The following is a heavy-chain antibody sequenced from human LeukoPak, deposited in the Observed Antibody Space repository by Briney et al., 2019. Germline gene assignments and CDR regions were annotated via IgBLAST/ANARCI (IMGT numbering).Heavy chain of an antibody. Sequence: SETLSLTCAVYGGSFGGYYWSWIRQPPGKGLEWIGEINHSGSTNYNPSLKSRVTISVDTSKNQFSLKLSSVTAADTAVYYCARTAVAGVWPYYFDYWGQGTLVTVSS. CDR2: INHSGST. V-gene: IGHV4-34*01. CDR3: ARTAVAGVWPYYFDY. D-gene: IGHD6-19*01. J-gene: IGHJ4*02. CDR1: GGSFGGYY.